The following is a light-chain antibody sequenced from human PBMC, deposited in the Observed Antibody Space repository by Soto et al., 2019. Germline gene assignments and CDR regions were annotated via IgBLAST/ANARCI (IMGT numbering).Light chain of an antibody. CDR1: QTISSW. Sequence: DIQMTQSPSTLSASIGDRVTITCRASQTISSWLAWYQQKPGRAPKLLMYKTSSLESGVPSRFSGSRSGTEFTPTISSLQPDDFATYYCQHYNSYSEAFGQGTKVDIK. V-gene: IGKV1-5*03. J-gene: IGKJ1*01. CDR3: QHYNSYSEA. CDR2: KTS.